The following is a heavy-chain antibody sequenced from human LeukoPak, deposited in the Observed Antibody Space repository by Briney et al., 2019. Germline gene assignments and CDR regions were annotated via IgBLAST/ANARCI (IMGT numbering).Heavy chain of an antibody. V-gene: IGHV4-34*01. CDR1: GGSFSGYY. D-gene: IGHD3-9*01. CDR2: INHSGST. CDR3: ASYYDILTGYYTH. J-gene: IGHJ4*02. Sequence: KPSETPSLTCAVYGGSFSGYYWSWIRQPPGKGLEWIGEINHSGSTNYNPSLKSRVTISVDTSKNQFSLKLSSVTAADTAVYYCASYYDILTGYYTHWGQGTLVTVSS.